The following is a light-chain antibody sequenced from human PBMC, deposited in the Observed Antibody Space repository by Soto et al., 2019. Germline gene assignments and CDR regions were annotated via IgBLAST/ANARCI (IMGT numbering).Light chain of an antibody. V-gene: IGKV3-20*01. CDR3: QQLGRSRR. Sequence: WTNSHLTHCLLPGSSATLACRASQSVSSSYLAWYQQKPGQAPRLLIYGASSRATGIPDRFSGSGSGTDFTLTISRLEPDDFAVCYCQQLGRSRRFGQGTKLEIK. J-gene: IGKJ1*01. CDR2: GAS. CDR1: QSVSSSY.